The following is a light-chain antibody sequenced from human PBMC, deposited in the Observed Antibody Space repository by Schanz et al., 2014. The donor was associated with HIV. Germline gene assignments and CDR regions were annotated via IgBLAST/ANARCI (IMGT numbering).Light chain of an antibody. J-gene: IGLJ1*01. CDR3: GALSTSDAPV. CDR2: EVN. V-gene: IGLV2-8*01. Sequence: QSALTQPPSASGSPGQSVTISCTGTSSDVGGYKYVSWYQQHPGKAPKLMIYEVNQRPSGVPDRFSGSKSGNTASLTVSGLQAEDEADYYCGALSTSDAPVFGTGTKLTVL. CDR1: SSDVGGYKY.